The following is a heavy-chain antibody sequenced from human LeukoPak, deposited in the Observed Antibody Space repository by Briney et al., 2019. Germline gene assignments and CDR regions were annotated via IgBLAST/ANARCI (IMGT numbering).Heavy chain of an antibody. V-gene: IGHV1-2*06. J-gene: IGHJ3*02. CDR3: ARRLIITMTHYRAFDI. CDR2: INPNSGGT. D-gene: IGHD3-22*01. Sequence: ASVKVSCKASGYTFTGYYMHWVRQAPGQGLEWMGRINPNSGGTNYAQKFQGRVTMTRDTSISTAYMELSRLRSDDTAVYYCARRLIITMTHYRAFDIWGQGTMVTVSS. CDR1: GYTFTGYY.